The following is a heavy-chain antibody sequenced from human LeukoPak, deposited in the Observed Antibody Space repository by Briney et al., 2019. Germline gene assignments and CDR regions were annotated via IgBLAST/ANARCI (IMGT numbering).Heavy chain of an antibody. CDR1: GGSFSGYY. V-gene: IGHV4-34*01. CDR3: AVQQLFQRFDC. Sequence: PSETLSLTCAVYGGSFSGYYWGWIRQPPGKGLEWIGSIYYSGSAYYNPSLKSRVTISVDTSKNQFSLKLSSVTAADTAVYYCAVQQLFQRFDCWGQGTLVTVSS. CDR2: IYYSGSA. D-gene: IGHD6-13*01. J-gene: IGHJ4*02.